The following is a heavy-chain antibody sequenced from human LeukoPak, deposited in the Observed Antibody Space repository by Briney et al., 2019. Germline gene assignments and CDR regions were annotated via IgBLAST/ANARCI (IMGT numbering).Heavy chain of an antibody. J-gene: IGHJ4*02. Sequence: GGSLRLSCAASGFTVSSNYMSWVRQAPGKGLEWVSVIYSGDTTYHADSVKGRFTISRDNSKNTLYLQMNSLRAEDTSVYYCVRGFYYDSSGLGDYWGQGTLVTVSS. CDR2: IYSGDTT. D-gene: IGHD3-22*01. V-gene: IGHV3-66*01. CDR1: GFTVSSNY. CDR3: VRGFYYDSSGLGDY.